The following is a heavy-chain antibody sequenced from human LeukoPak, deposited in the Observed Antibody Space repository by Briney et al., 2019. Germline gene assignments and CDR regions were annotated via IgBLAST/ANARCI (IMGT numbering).Heavy chain of an antibody. Sequence: SETLSLTCAVYGGSFSGYYWSWIRQPPGKGLEWIGEINDSGSTKYNPSLKSRVTISVDTSKNQFSLKLSSVTAADTAVYYCASARGDYDSSGYYYYYMDVWGKGTTVTVSS. D-gene: IGHD3-22*01. CDR3: ASARGDYDSSGYYYYYMDV. CDR1: GGSFSGYY. V-gene: IGHV4-34*01. J-gene: IGHJ6*03. CDR2: INDSGST.